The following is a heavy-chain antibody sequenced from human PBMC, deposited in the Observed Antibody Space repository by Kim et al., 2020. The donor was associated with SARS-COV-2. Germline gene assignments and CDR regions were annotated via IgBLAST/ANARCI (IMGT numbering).Heavy chain of an antibody. V-gene: IGHV3-30*18. Sequence: GGSLRLSCAASGFTFSSYGMHWVRQAPGKGLEWVAVISYDGSNKYYADSVKGRFTISRDNSKNTLYLQMNSLRAEDTAVYYCAKAHAGGGSYQYGMDVWGQGTTVTVSS. D-gene: IGHD1-26*01. J-gene: IGHJ6*02. CDR1: GFTFSSYG. CDR3: AKAHAGGGSYQYGMDV. CDR2: ISYDGSNK.